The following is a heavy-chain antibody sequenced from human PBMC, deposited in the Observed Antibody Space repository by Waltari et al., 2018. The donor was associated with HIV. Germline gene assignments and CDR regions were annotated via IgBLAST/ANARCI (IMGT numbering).Heavy chain of an antibody. V-gene: IGHV1-69*01. J-gene: IGHJ6*02. Sequence: QVQLVQSGAEVKKPGSSVKVSCKASGGTFSSYAISWVRQAPGQGLEWMGGISPIFGTANYAQKFQGRVTITADESTSTAYMELSSLRSEDTAVYYCARDLTGIAVTNYGMDVWGQGTTVTVSS. D-gene: IGHD6-19*01. CDR1: GGTFSSYA. CDR2: ISPIFGTA. CDR3: ARDLTGIAVTNYGMDV.